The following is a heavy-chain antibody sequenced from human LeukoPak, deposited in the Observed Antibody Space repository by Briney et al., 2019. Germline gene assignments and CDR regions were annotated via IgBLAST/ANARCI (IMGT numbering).Heavy chain of an antibody. CDR3: AKTGIAAGYYFDY. Sequence: GGSLRLSCAASGFTFSSYGMHWVRQAPGKGLEWVAVISYDGSNKYYADSVEGRFTISRDNSKNTLYLQMNSLRAEDTAVYYCAKTGIAAGYYFDYWGQGTLVTVSS. V-gene: IGHV3-30*18. CDR2: ISYDGSNK. D-gene: IGHD6-13*01. CDR1: GFTFSSYG. J-gene: IGHJ4*02.